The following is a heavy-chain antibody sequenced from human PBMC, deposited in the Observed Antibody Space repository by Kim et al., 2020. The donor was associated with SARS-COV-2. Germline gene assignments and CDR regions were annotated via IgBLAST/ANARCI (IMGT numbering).Heavy chain of an antibody. CDR2: ISAYNRNT. Sequence: ASVKVSCKASGYTFTSYGISWVRQAPGQGLEWMGWISAYNRNTNYAQKLQGRVTMTTDTSTSTAYMELRSLRSDDTAVYYCARDLKDIVSTIISYYYYGMGVWGQGTTVTVSS. J-gene: IGHJ6*02. CDR1: GYTFTSYG. CDR3: ARDLKDIVSTIISYYYYGMGV. V-gene: IGHV1-18*01. D-gene: IGHD5-12*01.